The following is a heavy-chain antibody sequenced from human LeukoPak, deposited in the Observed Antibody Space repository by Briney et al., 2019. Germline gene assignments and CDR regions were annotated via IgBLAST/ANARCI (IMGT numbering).Heavy chain of an antibody. CDR2: ISGSGGST. CDR1: GFTFSSYA. J-gene: IGHJ4*02. V-gene: IGHV3-23*01. CDR3: AKDHPYSRSWYNYFDY. Sequence: GGSLRLSCAASGFTFSSYAMSWVRQAPGKGLEWVSAISGSGGSTYYADSVKGRFTISRDNSKNTLYLQMNSLRAEDTAVYYCAKDHPYSRSWYNYFDYWGQGTLVTVSS. D-gene: IGHD6-13*01.